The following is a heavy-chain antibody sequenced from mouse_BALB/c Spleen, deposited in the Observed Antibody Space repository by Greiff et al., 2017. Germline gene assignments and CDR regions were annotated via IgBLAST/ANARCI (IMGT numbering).Heavy chain of an antibody. D-gene: IGHD4-1*01. J-gene: IGHJ3*01. CDR1: GFTFSSFG. CDR2: ISSGSSTI. Sequence: EVQLVESGGGLVQPGGSRKLSCAASGFTFSSFGMHWVRQAPEKGLEWVAYISSGSSTIYYADTVKGRFTISRDNPKNTLFLQMTSLRSEDTAMYYCARSLTGTGWFAYWGQGTLVTVSA. V-gene: IGHV5-17*02. CDR3: ARSLTGTGWFAY.